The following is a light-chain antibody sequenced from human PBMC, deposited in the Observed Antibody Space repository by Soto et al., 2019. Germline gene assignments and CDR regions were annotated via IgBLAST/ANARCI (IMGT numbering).Light chain of an antibody. V-gene: IGKV1-27*01. Sequence: DIQMTQSPSYLSASVGDRVTITCRASQGISNYLAWYQQKPGKVPKLLIYGAYSLQSGVPSRFSGSGSGTDFTLTISSLQPEDVATYYCQKYNSAHQTFGPGTKVDIK. CDR1: QGISNY. CDR3: QKYNSAHQT. CDR2: GAY. J-gene: IGKJ3*01.